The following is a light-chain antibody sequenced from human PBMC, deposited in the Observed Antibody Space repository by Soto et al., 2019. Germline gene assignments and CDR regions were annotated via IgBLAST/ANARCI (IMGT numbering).Light chain of an antibody. V-gene: IGKV3-15*01. CDR2: GAS. J-gene: IGKJ1*01. CDR1: QSVSSN. CDR3: QQFYNWPRT. Sequence: EIVMTQSPGTLSVSPGERATLSCRASQSVSSNLAWYQQKPGQAPRLLICGASTRATGIPARFSGSGSETEFTLTISSLQSEDFAVYYCQQFYNWPRTFGQGTKVEIK.